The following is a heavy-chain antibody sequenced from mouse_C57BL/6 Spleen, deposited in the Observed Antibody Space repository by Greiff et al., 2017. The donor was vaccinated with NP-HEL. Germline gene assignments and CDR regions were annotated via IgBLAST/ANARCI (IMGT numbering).Heavy chain of an antibody. CDR3: ARTHVYEGNYEDY. Sequence: QVQLQQPGAELVKPGASVKLSCKASGYTFRSYWMHWVKQRPGQGLEWIGNINPSNGDTNYNEKFKSKATLTVDKSSSTAYMQLSSLTSDDTAIYYCARTHVYEGNYEDYWGQGTTLTVSS. CDR2: INPSNGDT. J-gene: IGHJ2*01. V-gene: IGHV1-53*01. CDR1: GYTFRSYW. D-gene: IGHD2-1*01.